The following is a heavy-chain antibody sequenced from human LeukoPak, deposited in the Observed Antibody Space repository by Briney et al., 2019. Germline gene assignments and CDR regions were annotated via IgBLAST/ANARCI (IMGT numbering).Heavy chain of an antibody. CDR1: GFTFNGSA. Sequence: GGSLRLSCAASGFTFNGSAMHWVRQASGKGLEWVGRIRSKANSYATAYAASVKGRFTISRDDSKNTAYLQMNSLKTEDTAVYYCTRYCSSTTCYAGGDYWGQGTLVTVSS. V-gene: IGHV3-73*01. J-gene: IGHJ4*02. D-gene: IGHD2-2*01. CDR3: TRYCSSTTCYAGGDY. CDR2: IRSKANSYAT.